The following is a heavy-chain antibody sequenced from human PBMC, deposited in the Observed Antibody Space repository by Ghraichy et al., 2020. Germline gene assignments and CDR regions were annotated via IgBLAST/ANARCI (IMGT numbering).Heavy chain of an antibody. V-gene: IGHV4-39*02. D-gene: IGHD4-17*01. CDR1: GGSISSSNYY. CDR3: ARDGYGVDY. Sequence: SETLSLTCTVSGGSISSSNYYWGWIRQPPGKGLEWIGSIYYSGSTYYNPSLKSRVTIFVDTSKNQFSLRLRSVTAADTAVYYCARDGYGVDYWGQGTLVTVSS. J-gene: IGHJ4*02. CDR2: IYYSGST.